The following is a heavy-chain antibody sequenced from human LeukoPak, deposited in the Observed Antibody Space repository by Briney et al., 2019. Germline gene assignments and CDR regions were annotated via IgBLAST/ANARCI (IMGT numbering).Heavy chain of an antibody. D-gene: IGHD2-8*01. V-gene: IGHV4-34*01. Sequence: ETSETLSLTCGVYGGSLSGSYWSWTRQPPGKGLEWIGEIHPSGTPDYNPSFKSRVAMSVDTSKNQFSLRLTSMTAADTAVYYCARGRRLMGRWRDSNFDYWGQGTLVTVSS. J-gene: IGHJ4*02. CDR3: ARGRRLMGRWRDSNFDY. CDR1: GGSLSGSY. CDR2: IHPSGTP.